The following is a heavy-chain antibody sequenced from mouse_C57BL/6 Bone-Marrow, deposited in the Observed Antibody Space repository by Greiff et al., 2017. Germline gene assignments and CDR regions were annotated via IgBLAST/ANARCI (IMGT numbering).Heavy chain of an antibody. CDR2: IHPSDSDT. J-gene: IGHJ4*01. Sequence: QVQLQQPGAELVKPGASVKVSCKASGYTFTSYWMHWVKQRPGQGLEWIGRIHPSDSDTNYNQKFKGKATLTVDKSSSKAYLQRSILTSEDSAVYYCARPRIYYGYSYAMDYWGQGTSVTVSS. CDR3: ARPRIYYGYSYAMDY. V-gene: IGHV1-74*01. CDR1: GYTFTSYW. D-gene: IGHD2-2*01.